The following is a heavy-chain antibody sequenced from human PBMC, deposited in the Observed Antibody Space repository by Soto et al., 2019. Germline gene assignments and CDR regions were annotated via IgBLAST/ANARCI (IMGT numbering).Heavy chain of an antibody. CDR2: ISGSGGTT. V-gene: IGHV3-23*01. D-gene: IGHD2-2*01. Sequence: EVQLLESGGGLVQPGGSLRLSCAASGFTFSNYAMSWVRLAPGKGLEWVSAISGSGGTTYYTDSVKGRFTISRDNSKNTLDLQLNSLRAEDTAVYYCAKEGLYCTSTSCYGSGYFQHWGQGTLVTVSS. CDR1: GFTFSNYA. CDR3: AKEGLYCTSTSCYGSGYFQH. J-gene: IGHJ1*01.